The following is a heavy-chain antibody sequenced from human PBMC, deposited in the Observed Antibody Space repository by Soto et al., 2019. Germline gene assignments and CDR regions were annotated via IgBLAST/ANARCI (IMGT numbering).Heavy chain of an antibody. D-gene: IGHD3-22*01. Sequence: ASVKVSCKVSGYTLTELSMHWVRQAPGKGLEWMGGFDPEDGETIYAQKYQGRVTMTEDTSTDTAYMELSSLRSEDTAVYYCATLYDSSGYYDCWGQGTLVTVSS. J-gene: IGHJ4*02. V-gene: IGHV1-24*01. CDR2: FDPEDGET. CDR1: GYTLTELS. CDR3: ATLYDSSGYYDC.